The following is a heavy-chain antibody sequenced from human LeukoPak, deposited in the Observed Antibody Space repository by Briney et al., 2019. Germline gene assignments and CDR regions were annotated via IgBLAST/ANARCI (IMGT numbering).Heavy chain of an antibody. CDR1: GGSISSSSYY. CDR3: ARVRPGESGSYYYVYYYYYMDV. V-gene: IGHV4-39*07. Sequence: SETLSLTCTVSGGSISSSSYYWGWIRQPPGKGLEWIGSIYYSGSTYYNPSLKSRVTISVDTSKNQFSLKLSSVTAADTAVYYCARVRPGESGSYYYVYYYYYMDVWGKGTTVTVSS. D-gene: IGHD3-10*01. CDR2: IYYSGST. J-gene: IGHJ6*03.